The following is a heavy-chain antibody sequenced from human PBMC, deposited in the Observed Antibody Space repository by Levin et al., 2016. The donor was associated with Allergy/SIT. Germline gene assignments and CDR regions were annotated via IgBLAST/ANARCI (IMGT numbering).Heavy chain of an antibody. Sequence: GGSLRLSCAASGFRFSDYDINWVRQAPGKRLEWVSSVIGSGINTYYADSVKGRFTISRDNSKNTLWLQMNILRAEDTAIYYCAKGAGEECRGAVCYNFDSWGQGTLVTVSS. CDR3: AKGAGEECRGAVCYNFDS. V-gene: IGHV3-23*01. D-gene: IGHD2-15*01. CDR2: VIGSGINT. J-gene: IGHJ4*02. CDR1: GFRFSDYD.